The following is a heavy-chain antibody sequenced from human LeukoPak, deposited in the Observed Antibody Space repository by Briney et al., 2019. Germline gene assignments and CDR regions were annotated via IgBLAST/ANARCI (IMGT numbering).Heavy chain of an antibody. V-gene: IGHV1-18*01. CDR1: GYTFTSYG. D-gene: IGHD1-1*01. CDR2: ISAYNGNT. Sequence: ASVKVSCKASGYTFTSYGISWVRQAPGQGLEWMGWISAYNGNTNYAQKLQGRVTMTTDTSTSTAYMELRSLRSDDTAVYYCARDKWSLGYNWNDYYYYYMDVWGKGTTVTISS. J-gene: IGHJ6*03. CDR3: ARDKWSLGYNWNDYYYYYMDV.